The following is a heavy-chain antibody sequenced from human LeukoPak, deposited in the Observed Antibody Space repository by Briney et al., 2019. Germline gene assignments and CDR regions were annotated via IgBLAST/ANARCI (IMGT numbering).Heavy chain of an antibody. Sequence: LSLTCAVYGGSFSGYYWTWIRQAPGKGLEWVSYISSSGSTIYYADSVKGRFTISRDNAKNSLYLQMNSLRAEDTAVYYCARGTYYYDSSGYYPLDYWGQGTLVTVSS. D-gene: IGHD3-22*01. CDR1: GGSFSGYY. J-gene: IGHJ4*02. CDR3: ARGTYYYDSSGYYPLDY. V-gene: IGHV3-11*01. CDR2: ISSSGSTI.